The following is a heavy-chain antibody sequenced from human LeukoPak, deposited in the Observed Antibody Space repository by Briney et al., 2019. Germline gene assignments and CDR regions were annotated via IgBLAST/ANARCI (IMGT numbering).Heavy chain of an antibody. Sequence: ASVKVSCKASGYTFTSYGISWVRQAPGQGLEWMGWISAYNGDTNYAQKFLERVTITRDMSTSTAYMELSSLRSEDTAVYYCTADPYYDASGPPRWFDPWGQGTLVTVSS. V-gene: IGHV1-18*01. J-gene: IGHJ5*02. CDR3: TADPYYDASGPPRWFDP. CDR2: ISAYNGDT. D-gene: IGHD3-22*01. CDR1: GYTFTSYG.